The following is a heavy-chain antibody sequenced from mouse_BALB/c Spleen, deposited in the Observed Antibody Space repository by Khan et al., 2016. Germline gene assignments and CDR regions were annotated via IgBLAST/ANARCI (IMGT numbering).Heavy chain of an antibody. V-gene: IGHV1S137*01. Sequence: QVQLQQPGAELVRPGVSVKISCKGSGYTFTDYAMHWVKQSHAKSLEWIGVISTYYGDTSYNQKFEGKATMTVDKSSSTAYMELARLTSEDSAIYYWTREGRNYDDAMDYWGQGTSVTVSS. CDR3: TREGRNYDDAMDY. D-gene: IGHD2-1*01. CDR2: ISTYYGDT. CDR1: GYTFTDYA. J-gene: IGHJ4*01.